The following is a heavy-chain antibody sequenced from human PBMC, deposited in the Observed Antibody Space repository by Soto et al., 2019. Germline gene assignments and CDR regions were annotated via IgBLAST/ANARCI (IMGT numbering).Heavy chain of an antibody. CDR3: ARDGAFYYHTSGWTGFDY. CDR1: GYTFSSYG. J-gene: IGHJ4*02. V-gene: IGHV1-18*01. CDR2: ISAYNGNT. D-gene: IGHD3-22*01. Sequence: QVQLVQSGAEVKKPGASVKVPCKASGYTFSSYGISWVRQAPGQVLERMGWISAYNGNTNYAQKFQGRVTMTTDTSTSTAYMELRSLRSDDTAVYYCARDGAFYYHTSGWTGFDYWGQGTLVTVSS.